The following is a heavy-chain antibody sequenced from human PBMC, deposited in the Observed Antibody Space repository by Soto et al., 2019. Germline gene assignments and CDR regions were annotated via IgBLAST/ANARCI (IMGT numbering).Heavy chain of an antibody. CDR1: GDTFTEYY. J-gene: IGHJ4*02. CDR2: VNPSGGHT. V-gene: IGHV1-46*01. Sequence: QVQLMQSGAEVKKPGASVKVSCKASGDTFTEYYIHWVRQAPGQGLEWMGTVNPSGGHTTYAQHFLGRVTMTRDTSNSTLYMELTSLTSADTAVYYCARGGHVVVVTAALDYWGQGTLVTVSS. D-gene: IGHD2-21*02. CDR3: ARGGHVVVVTAALDY.